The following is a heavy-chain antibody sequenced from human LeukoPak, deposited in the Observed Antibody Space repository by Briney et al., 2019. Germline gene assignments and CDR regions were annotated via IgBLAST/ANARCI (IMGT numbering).Heavy chain of an antibody. D-gene: IGHD6-13*01. J-gene: IGHJ4*02. V-gene: IGHV4-31*03. Sequence: SETLSLTCTVSGGSVSRNSDYWGWIRQHPGKGLEWIGYIYYSGSTYYNPSLKSRVTISVDTSKNQFSLKLSSVTAADTAVYYCASRAAGTFDYWGQGTLVTVSS. CDR3: ASRAAGTFDY. CDR1: GGSVSRNSDY. CDR2: IYYSGST.